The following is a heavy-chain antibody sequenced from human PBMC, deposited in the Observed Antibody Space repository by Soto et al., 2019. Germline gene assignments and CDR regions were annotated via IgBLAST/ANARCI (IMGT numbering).Heavy chain of an antibody. CDR3: ARDKGLRFVFLDYYYGMDV. Sequence: LRLSCAASGFTFSSYSMNWVRQAPGKGLEWVSSISSSSSYIYYADSVKGRFTISRDNAKNSLYLQMNSLRAEDTAVYYCARDKGLRFVFLDYYYGMDVWCPRTTVTVSS. D-gene: IGHD5-12*01. CDR1: GFTFSSYS. J-gene: IGHJ6*02. CDR2: ISSSSSYI. V-gene: IGHV3-21*01.